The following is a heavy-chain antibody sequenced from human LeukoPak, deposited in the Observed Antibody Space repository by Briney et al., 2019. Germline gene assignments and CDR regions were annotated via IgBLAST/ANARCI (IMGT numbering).Heavy chain of an antibody. V-gene: IGHV1-8*03. J-gene: IGHJ6*03. Sequence: GASVKVSCKASGYTFTSHDINWVRQATGQGLEWMGWMNPNSGNTGYAQKFQGRVTITRNTSISTAYMELSSLRSEDTAVYYCARVLTDSYGSFYYYYYMDVWGKGTTVTVSS. CDR2: MNPNSGNT. CDR1: GYTFTSHD. CDR3: ARVLTDSYGSFYYYYYMDV. D-gene: IGHD5-18*01.